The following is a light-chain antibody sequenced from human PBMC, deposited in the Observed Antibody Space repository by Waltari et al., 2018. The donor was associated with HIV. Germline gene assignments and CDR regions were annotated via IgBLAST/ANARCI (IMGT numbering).Light chain of an antibody. CDR2: GTS. Sequence: DIQLPHSPSFLSASVGDRVNITCRASQGIVRYLAGYQRKPGKAPELLVHGTSTLQTGVPSRFSGSGNGTEFTLTISSLQPEDFATYYCQHLSSYPLFGPGTTMDVK. V-gene: IGKV1-9*01. CDR3: QHLSSYPL. CDR1: QGIVRY. J-gene: IGKJ3*01.